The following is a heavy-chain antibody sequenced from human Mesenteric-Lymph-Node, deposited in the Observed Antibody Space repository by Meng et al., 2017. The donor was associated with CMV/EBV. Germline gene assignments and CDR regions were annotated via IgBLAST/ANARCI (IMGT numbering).Heavy chain of an antibody. Sequence: SQTLSLTCAISGDSVSSNSAAWNWIRQSPSRGLEWLGRTYYRSKWYNDYAVSVKSRITINPDTSKNQFSLQLNSVTPEDTAVYYCARAKTTVVKVLPPSVGLFQHWGQGTLVTVSS. D-gene: IGHD4-23*01. J-gene: IGHJ1*01. CDR2: TYYRSKWYN. V-gene: IGHV6-1*01. CDR1: GDSVSSNSAA. CDR3: ARAKTTVVKVLPPSVGLFQH.